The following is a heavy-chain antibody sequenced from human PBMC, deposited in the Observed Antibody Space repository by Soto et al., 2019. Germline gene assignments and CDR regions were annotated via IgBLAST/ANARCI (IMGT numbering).Heavy chain of an antibody. CDR2: IIPIFGTP. V-gene: IGHV1-69*13. J-gene: IGHJ5*02. D-gene: IGHD6-6*01. CDR3: ATTLAAHADNWFDP. CDR1: GVTFSRRD. Sequence: SVKVSCKASGVTFSRRDMRWVRQAPGQGLEWMGGIIPIFGTPQYAEKFQDRVTITADESTSTAYMELSSLTSEDTAVYYCATTLAAHADNWFDPWGQGTLVTVSS.